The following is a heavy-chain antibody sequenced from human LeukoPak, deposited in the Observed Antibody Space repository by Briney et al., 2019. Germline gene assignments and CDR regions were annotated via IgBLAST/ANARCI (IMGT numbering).Heavy chain of an antibody. D-gene: IGHD3-22*01. CDR2: ISSSSSYI. CDR3: ARDRAIEVVAFAS. Sequence: GGSLRLSCAASGFTFSSYSMNWVRQAPGKGLEWVSSISSSSSYIYYADSVKGRFTISRDNAKNSLYLHMNSLRAEDTAVYYCARDRAIEVVAFASWGKGTLVTVSS. CDR1: GFTFSSYS. J-gene: IGHJ4*02. V-gene: IGHV3-21*01.